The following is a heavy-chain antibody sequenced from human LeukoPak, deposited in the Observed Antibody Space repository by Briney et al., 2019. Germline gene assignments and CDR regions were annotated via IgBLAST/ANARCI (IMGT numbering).Heavy chain of an antibody. V-gene: IGHV4-38-2*02. CDR2: IYHSGST. J-gene: IGHJ4*02. CDR3: ARDRAGGLRFLEWLSAFDY. Sequence: SETLSLTCTVSGYSISSGYYWGWIRQPPGKGLEWIGNIYHSGSTYYNPSLKSRVIISVDTSKNQFSLKLSSVTAADTAVYYCARDRAGGLRFLEWLSAFDYWGQGTLVTVSS. D-gene: IGHD3-3*01. CDR1: GYSISSGYY.